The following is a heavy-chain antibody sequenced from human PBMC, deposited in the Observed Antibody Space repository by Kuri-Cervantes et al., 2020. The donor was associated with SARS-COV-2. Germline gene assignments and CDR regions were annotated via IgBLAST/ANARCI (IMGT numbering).Heavy chain of an antibody. Sequence: SMMISCAASGSPVNSNYMRWDRQARGKGLERVSVNYNSGGTNYADTVKGRFTISRDNFNNTMYLQMSSLSAEDTAVYYCARGRGPGDFSSGLNWFDPWGQGTLVTVSS. CDR2: NYNSGGT. J-gene: IGHJ5*02. CDR3: ARGRGPGDFSSGLNWFDP. D-gene: IGHD3-3*01. CDR1: GSPVNSNY. V-gene: IGHV3-53*01.